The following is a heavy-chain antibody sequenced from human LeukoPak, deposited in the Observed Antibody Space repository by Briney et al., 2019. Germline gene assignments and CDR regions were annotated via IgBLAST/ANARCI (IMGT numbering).Heavy chain of an antibody. CDR1: GFTFSSYA. CDR3: ARDRIWFGESGPTPDAFDI. Sequence: GGSLRLSCAASGFTFSSYAMHWVRQAPGKGLEWVAVISYDGSNKYYADSVKGRFTISRDNSKNTLYPQMNSLRAEDTAVYYCARDRIWFGESGPTPDAFDIWGQGTMVTVSS. J-gene: IGHJ3*02. V-gene: IGHV3-30*04. D-gene: IGHD3-10*01. CDR2: ISYDGSNK.